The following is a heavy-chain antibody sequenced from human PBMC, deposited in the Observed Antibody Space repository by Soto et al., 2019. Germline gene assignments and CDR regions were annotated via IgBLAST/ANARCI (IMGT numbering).Heavy chain of an antibody. D-gene: IGHD1-1*01. CDR1: GGSISPYY. Sequence: SETLSLTCTVSGGSISPYYWSWIRQPPGKGLEWIGYIHYSGNTNYNPSLKSRVIISVDTSKNQFSLKLNSVTAADTAVYYCARGQGLYNSWGQGTLVTVSS. V-gene: IGHV4-59*01. J-gene: IGHJ4*02. CDR2: IHYSGNT. CDR3: ARGQGLYNS.